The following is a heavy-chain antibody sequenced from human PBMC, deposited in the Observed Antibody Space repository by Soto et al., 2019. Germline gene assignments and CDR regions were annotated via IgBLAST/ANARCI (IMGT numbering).Heavy chain of an antibody. CDR1: GGSFSGYY. D-gene: IGHD2-15*01. J-gene: IGHJ4*02. CDR2: INHSGST. CDR3: ASRMVGGPATHNLTTYYFDY. Sequence: QVQLQQWGAGLLKPSETLSLTCAVYGGSFSGYYWSWIRQPPGKGLEWMGEINHSGSTNYNPSLKSRVTISVDTSKNQFSLKLSSVTAADTAVYYCASRMVGGPATHNLTTYYFDYWGQGTLVTVSS. V-gene: IGHV4-34*01.